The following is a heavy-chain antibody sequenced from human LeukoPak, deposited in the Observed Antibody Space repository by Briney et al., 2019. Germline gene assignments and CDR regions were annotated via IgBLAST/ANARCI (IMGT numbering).Heavy chain of an antibody. Sequence: ASVKVSCKASGYTFTSYGISWVRQAPGQGLEWMGWISAYNGNTNYAQKLQGRVTMTTDTSTSTAYMELRSLRSDDTAVYYCARDLGDIVATKDFYNWFDPWGQGTLVTVSS. CDR1: GYTFTSYG. J-gene: IGHJ5*02. CDR2: ISAYNGNT. CDR3: ARDLGDIVATKDFYNWFDP. V-gene: IGHV1-18*01. D-gene: IGHD5-12*01.